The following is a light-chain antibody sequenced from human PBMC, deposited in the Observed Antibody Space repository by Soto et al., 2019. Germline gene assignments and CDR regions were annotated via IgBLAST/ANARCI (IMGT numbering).Light chain of an antibody. J-gene: IGKJ1*01. CDR2: AAS. Sequence: DIHLTQSPSFLSASLLYIVTITCRASQGIGNSLAWYQQKPGKAPELLIFAASTLQSGVPSRFSGSGSGTEFTLTISSLQPDDFATYYCQQYNSYGTFGQGTKVDIK. CDR1: QGIGNS. CDR3: QQYNSYGT. V-gene: IGKV1-9*01.